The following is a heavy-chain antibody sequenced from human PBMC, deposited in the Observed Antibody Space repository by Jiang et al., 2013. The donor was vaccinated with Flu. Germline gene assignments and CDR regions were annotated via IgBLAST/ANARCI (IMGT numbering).Heavy chain of an antibody. D-gene: IGHD6-19*01. CDR3: ARGLEQWLAPGRYFDY. CDR2: IKQDGSEK. Sequence: GLVQPGGSLRLSCAASGFTFSSYWMSWARQAPGKGLEWVANIKQDGSEKYYVDSVKGRFTISRDNAKNSLYLQMNSLRAEDTAVYYCARGLEQWLAPGRYFDYWGQGTLVTVSS. V-gene: IGHV3-7*03. J-gene: IGHJ4*02. CDR1: GFTFSSYW.